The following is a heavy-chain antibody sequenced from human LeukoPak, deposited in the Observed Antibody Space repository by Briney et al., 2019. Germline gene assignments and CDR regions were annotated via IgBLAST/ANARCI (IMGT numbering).Heavy chain of an antibody. CDR1: GGTFASYA. V-gene: IGHV1-69*01. CDR3: ARRYYYDSSGYLPDDY. J-gene: IGHJ4*02. Sequence: SVKVSCKASGGTFASYAIGWVGQPPGQGLEWMGGFIPIFGTANYAQKFQGRVTITADESTSTAYMELSSLRSEDTAVYYCARRYYYDSSGYLPDDYWGQGTLVTVSS. CDR2: FIPIFGTA. D-gene: IGHD3-22*01.